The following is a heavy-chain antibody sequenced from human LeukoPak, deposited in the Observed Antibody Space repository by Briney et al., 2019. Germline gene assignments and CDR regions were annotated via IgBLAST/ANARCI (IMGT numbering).Heavy chain of an antibody. Sequence: PGRSLRLSCAASGFTFSSYSMNWVRQAPGKGLEWVSSISSSSSYIYYADSVKGRFTISRDNAKNSLYLQMNSLRAEDTAVYYCARGIAAAGGYWGQGTLVTVSS. CDR3: ARGIAAAGGY. V-gene: IGHV3-21*01. D-gene: IGHD6-13*01. J-gene: IGHJ4*02. CDR1: GFTFSSYS. CDR2: ISSSSSYI.